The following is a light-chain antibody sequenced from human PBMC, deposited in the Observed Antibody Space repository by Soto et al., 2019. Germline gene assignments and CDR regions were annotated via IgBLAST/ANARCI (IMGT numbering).Light chain of an antibody. V-gene: IGLV7-46*01. J-gene: IGLJ1*01. CDR3: LLSYNGPYV. CDR2: DTT. CDR1: TGAVTNGHY. Sequence: VVTQEPSLTVSPGGTVTLTCGSSTGAVTNGHYPYWFQQKPGQAPRTLIYDTTNRHSWTPARFSGSLLGGKAALTLSGAQPEDEAEYYCLLSYNGPYVFGTGTKVAVL.